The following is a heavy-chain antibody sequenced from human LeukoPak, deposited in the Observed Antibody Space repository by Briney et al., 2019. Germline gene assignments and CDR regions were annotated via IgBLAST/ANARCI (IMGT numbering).Heavy chain of an antibody. CDR2: ISGSGGST. V-gene: IGHV3-23*01. CDR3: AKVVGATKTYFDY. J-gene: IGHJ4*02. CDR1: GFTFSSYA. D-gene: IGHD1-26*01. Sequence: GRSLRLSCAASGFTFSSYAMSWVRQAPGKGLEWVSAISGSGGSTYYADSVKGRFTISRDNSKNTLYLQMNSLRAEDTAVYYCAKVVGATKTYFDYWGQGTLVTVSS.